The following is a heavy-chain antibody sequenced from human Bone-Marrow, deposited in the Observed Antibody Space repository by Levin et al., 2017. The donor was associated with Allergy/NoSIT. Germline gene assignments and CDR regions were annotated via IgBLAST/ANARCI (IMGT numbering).Heavy chain of an antibody. CDR3: ARDVPYCSNTMCYTFDW. CDR2: ISTSGTTV. J-gene: IGHJ4*02. V-gene: IGHV3-11*01. D-gene: IGHD2-2*02. CDR1: GFTSSDYY. Sequence: KTGGSLRLSCAVSGFTSSDYYMSWIRQAPGKGLEWVSYISTSGTTVFYADSVRGRFTISRDNAKNSLYLQMNSLRDEDTAVYYCARDVPYCSNTMCYTFDWWGQGTLVTVSS.